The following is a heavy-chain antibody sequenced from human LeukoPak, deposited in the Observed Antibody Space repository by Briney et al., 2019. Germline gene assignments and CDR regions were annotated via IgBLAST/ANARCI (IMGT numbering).Heavy chain of an antibody. CDR1: GGSISSYY. V-gene: IGHV4-59*01. CDR2: IYYSGST. D-gene: IGHD2/OR15-2a*01. Sequence: SETLSLTCTVSGGSISSYYWSWIRQPPGKGLEWIGYIYYSGSTNYNPSLKSRVTISVDTSKNQFSLKLSSVTAADTAVYYCARAFRARYFDLWGRGTLVTVSS. J-gene: IGHJ2*01. CDR3: ARAFRARYFDL.